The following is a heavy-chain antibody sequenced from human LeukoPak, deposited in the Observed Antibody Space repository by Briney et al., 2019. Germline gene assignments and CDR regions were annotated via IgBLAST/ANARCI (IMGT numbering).Heavy chain of an antibody. Sequence: SVKVSCKASGGTFSSYAISWVRQAPGQGLEWMGRIIPILGIANYAQKFQGRVTITADKSTSTAYMELSSLRSEDTAVYYCARDRYDINAPHYDNWGQGTLVTVSS. CDR3: ARDRYDINAPHYDN. D-gene: IGHD3-9*01. V-gene: IGHV1-69*04. J-gene: IGHJ4*02. CDR1: GGTFSSYA. CDR2: IIPILGIA.